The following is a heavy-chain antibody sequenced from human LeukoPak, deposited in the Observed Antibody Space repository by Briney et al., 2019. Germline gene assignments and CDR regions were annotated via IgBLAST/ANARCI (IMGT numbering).Heavy chain of an antibody. CDR2: ISSSRSTI. CDR3: ARDVRLRWGYSYGYCLFDY. Sequence: GGSLRLSCAASGFTFSSYSMNWVRQAPGKGLEWVSYISSSRSTIYYADSVKGRFTISRDNAKNSLYLQMNSLRAEDTAVYYCARDVRLRWGYSYGYCLFDYWGQGTLVTVSS. D-gene: IGHD5-18*01. J-gene: IGHJ4*02. CDR1: GFTFSSYS. V-gene: IGHV3-48*04.